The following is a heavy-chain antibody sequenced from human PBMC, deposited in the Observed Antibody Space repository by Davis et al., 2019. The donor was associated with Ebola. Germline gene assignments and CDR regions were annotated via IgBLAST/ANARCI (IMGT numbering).Heavy chain of an antibody. V-gene: IGHV4-4*02. CDR3: ARVGSKQGLDP. CDR2: IYHSGST. J-gene: IGHJ5*02. Sequence: SETLSLTCAVSGGSISSSNWWRWVRQPPGKGLEWIGEIYHSGSTNYNPSLKSRVTISVDTSKNQFSLKLSSVTAADTAVYYCARVGSKQGLDPWGQGTLVTVSS. D-gene: IGHD6-13*01. CDR1: GGSISSSNW.